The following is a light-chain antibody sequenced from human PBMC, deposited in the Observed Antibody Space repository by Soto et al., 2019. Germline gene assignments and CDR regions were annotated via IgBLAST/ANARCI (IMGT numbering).Light chain of an antibody. CDR1: SIDVGSYDY. CDR3: SSYTSSSTLV. Sequence: LPQPSSVSGSPGQSITVSYNGTSIDVGSYDYVSWYQHHPGKAPKLMIYDVSYRPSGVSNRFSGSKSGNTASLTISGLQAEDEADYYCSSYTSSSTLVFGTGTKVTVL. CDR2: DVS. J-gene: IGLJ1*01. V-gene: IGLV2-14*03.